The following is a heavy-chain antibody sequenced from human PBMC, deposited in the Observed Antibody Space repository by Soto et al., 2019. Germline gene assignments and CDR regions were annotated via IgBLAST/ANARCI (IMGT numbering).Heavy chain of an antibody. D-gene: IGHD3-22*01. CDR3: ARGSPAYYDSSGYYSYDS. V-gene: IGHV4-59*01. Sequence: SETLSLTCTVSGGSISSYYWSWIRQPPGKGLEWIGYIYYSGSTNYNPSLKSRVTISVDTSKNQFSLKLSSVTAADTAVYYCARGSPAYYDSSGYYSYDSWGQGTLVPVSS. J-gene: IGHJ4*02. CDR1: GGSISSYY. CDR2: IYYSGST.